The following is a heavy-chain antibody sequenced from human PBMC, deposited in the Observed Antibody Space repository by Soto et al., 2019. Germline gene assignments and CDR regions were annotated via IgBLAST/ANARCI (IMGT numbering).Heavy chain of an antibody. CDR3: ARGGGVIISSYYYYGMDV. D-gene: IGHD3-10*01. Sequence: GESLKISCKGSRYSFASYWISWVRQMPGKGLEWMGRIDPSDSYTNYSPSFQGHVTISADKSISTAYLQWSSLKASDTAMYYCARGGGVIISSYYYYGMDVWGQGTTVTVSS. J-gene: IGHJ6*02. CDR2: IDPSDSYT. CDR1: RYSFASYW. V-gene: IGHV5-10-1*01.